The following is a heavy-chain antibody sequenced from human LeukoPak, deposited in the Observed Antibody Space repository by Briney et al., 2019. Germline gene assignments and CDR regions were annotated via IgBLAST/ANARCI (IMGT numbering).Heavy chain of an antibody. J-gene: IGHJ4*02. CDR1: GFTFSSYW. CDR2: IKQDGSEK. CDR3: ARNAPNDSGSYRPTDY. Sequence: PGGSLRLSCAVSGFTFSSYWMSWVRQAPGKGLEWVANIKQDGSEKYYVDSVKGRFTISRDNAKNSLYLQMNSLRAKDTAIYYCARNAPNDSGSYRPTDYWGQGTLVTVSS. D-gene: IGHD3-10*01. V-gene: IGHV3-7*01.